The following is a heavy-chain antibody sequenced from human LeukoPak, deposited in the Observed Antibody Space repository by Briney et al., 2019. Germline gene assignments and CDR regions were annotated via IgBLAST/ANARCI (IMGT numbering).Heavy chain of an antibody. J-gene: IGHJ6*03. CDR3: ARGYDSNLDYYYYMDV. D-gene: IGHD3-16*01. Sequence: GGSLRLSCVISGFTFSTYGMHWVRQPPGKGLEWVTLISPDGSNKYYVDSVKGRFTISRDNSKNTLYVQMNSLRVEDTAVYFCARGYDSNLDYYYYMDVWGKGTTVTVSS. CDR1: GFTFSTYG. CDR2: ISPDGSNK. V-gene: IGHV3-30*03.